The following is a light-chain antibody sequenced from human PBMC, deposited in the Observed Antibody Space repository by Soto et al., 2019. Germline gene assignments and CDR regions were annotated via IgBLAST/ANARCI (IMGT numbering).Light chain of an antibody. CDR1: SSDVGSYNL. Sequence: QSVLTQPASVSGSPGQSITISCTGTSSDVGSYNLVSWYQQHPGKAPKLMIYEVSKRPSGVSNRFSGSKSGNTASLTISGXXAXDEADYYCCSYAGSSTWVFGGGTKLTVL. CDR3: CSYAGSSTWV. V-gene: IGLV2-23*02. J-gene: IGLJ3*02. CDR2: EVS.